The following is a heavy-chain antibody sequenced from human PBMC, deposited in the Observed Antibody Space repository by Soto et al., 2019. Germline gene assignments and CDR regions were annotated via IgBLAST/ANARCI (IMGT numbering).Heavy chain of an antibody. Sequence: QVQLVESGGGVVQPGRSLRLSCAASGFTFSSHAMHWVRQAPGKGLEWVAVISYDGSNKYYADSVKGRFTISRDNSKNTLYLQMNSLRAEDTAVYYCASCISTSCYLRWVSYGMDVWGQGTTVTVSS. J-gene: IGHJ6*02. V-gene: IGHV3-30-3*01. CDR2: ISYDGSNK. D-gene: IGHD2-2*01. CDR3: ASCISTSCYLRWVSYGMDV. CDR1: GFTFSSHA.